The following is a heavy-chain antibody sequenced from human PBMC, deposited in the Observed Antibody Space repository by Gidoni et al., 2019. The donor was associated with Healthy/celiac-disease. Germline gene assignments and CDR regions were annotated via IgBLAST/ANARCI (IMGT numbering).Heavy chain of an antibody. CDR2: IVVGSGNT. D-gene: IGHD3-3*01. Sequence: QMQLVPSGPEVKKPGTSVKVSCKASGFTFTSSAAQWVRQARGQRLEWVGWIVVGSGNTNSAKKFQERVTITRDMSTSTAYMELSSLRSEDTAVYYCAAGIETAFGEYYYYYYVMDVWGQGTTVTVSS. CDR3: AAGIETAFGEYYYYYYVMDV. CDR1: GFTFTSSA. J-gene: IGHJ6*02. V-gene: IGHV1-58*01.